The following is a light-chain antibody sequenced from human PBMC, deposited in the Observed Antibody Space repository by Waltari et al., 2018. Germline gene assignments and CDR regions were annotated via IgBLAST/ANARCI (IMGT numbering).Light chain of an antibody. J-gene: IGKJ3*01. CDR2: WAS. V-gene: IGKV4-1*01. Sequence: DIVMTQSPDSLAVSLGERATINCKSSQSVLYSSDNKNYLAWYQQKPGQPPKLLFYWASTRESGVPDRFSGSGSGTDFTLTISSLQAEDVAVYYCQQHYTTPFTFGPGTTVGIK. CDR3: QQHYTTPFT. CDR1: QSVLYSSDNKNY.